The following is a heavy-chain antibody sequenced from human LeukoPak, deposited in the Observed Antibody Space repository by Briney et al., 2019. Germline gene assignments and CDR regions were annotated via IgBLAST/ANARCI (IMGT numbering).Heavy chain of an antibody. CDR3: VRGGSRYSLDY. J-gene: IGHJ4*02. Sequence: GGSLRLSCAASGFTFSSYWMHWVRQPPGKGLEWVSRITTDGRDTTYADSVKGPLTISRDNAKNTLYLQMNSLRAEDTAVYYCVRGGSRYSLDYWGQGTLVTVSS. CDR2: ITTDGRDT. V-gene: IGHV3-74*03. CDR1: GFTFSSYW. D-gene: IGHD5-12*01.